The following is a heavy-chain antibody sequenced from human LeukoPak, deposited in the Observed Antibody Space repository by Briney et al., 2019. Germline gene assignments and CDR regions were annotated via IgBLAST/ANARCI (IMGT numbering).Heavy chain of an antibody. CDR1: GFTFSSYW. D-gene: IGHD3-9*01. CDR3: GRDPTVRYFDWLLAGWFDP. CDR2: INSDGSST. J-gene: IGHJ5*02. Sequence: PGGSLRLSCAASGFTFSSYWMHWVRQAPGKRLVWVSRINSDGSSTSYADSVKGRFTISRDNAKNTLYLQMNSLRAEDTAVYYCGRDPTVRYFDWLLAGWFDPWGQGTLVTVSS. V-gene: IGHV3-74*01.